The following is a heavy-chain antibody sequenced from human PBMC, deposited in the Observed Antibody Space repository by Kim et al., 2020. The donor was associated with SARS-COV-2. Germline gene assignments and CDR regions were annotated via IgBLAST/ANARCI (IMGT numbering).Heavy chain of an antibody. V-gene: IGHV3-30*01. Sequence: KKSHARSVEGRFTNSRDNYQTTLDLQMNSLRAEDTAVYYCARGGLLLRIDYWGQGTLVTVSS. J-gene: IGHJ4*02. CDR3: ARGGLLLRIDY. D-gene: IGHD3-22*01. CDR2: KK.